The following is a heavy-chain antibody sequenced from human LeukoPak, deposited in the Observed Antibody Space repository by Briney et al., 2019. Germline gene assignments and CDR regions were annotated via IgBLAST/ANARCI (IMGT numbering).Heavy chain of an antibody. D-gene: IGHD1-26*01. Sequence: SETLSLTCNVSGASMSTSSHYWGWIRQPPGKGLEWIGSTHYGGNTYYNPSLNSRVTISVDTSKKQFSLKLTSVTAADTAVYYCVGRVGATIWTGMEFWGQGTLVTVSS. CDR3: VGRVGATIWTGMEF. V-gene: IGHV4-39*01. CDR1: GASMSTSSHY. CDR2: THYGGNT. J-gene: IGHJ4*02.